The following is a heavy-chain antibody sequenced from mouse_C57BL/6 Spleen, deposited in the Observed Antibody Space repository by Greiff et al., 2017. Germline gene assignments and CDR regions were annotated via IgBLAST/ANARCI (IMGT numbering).Heavy chain of an antibody. CDR1: GYTFTDYD. CDR2: IDPETGGT. D-gene: IGHD1-1*01. J-gene: IGHJ2*01. Sequence: QVQLQQSGAELVRPGASVTLSCKASGYTFTDYDMHWVKQTPVHGLEWIGAIDPETGGTAYNQKFKGKAILTADKSSSTAYMELRSLTSEDAAVDDCTRPYGSSIYFDYWGQGTTLTVSA. V-gene: IGHV1-15*01. CDR3: TRPYGSSIYFDY.